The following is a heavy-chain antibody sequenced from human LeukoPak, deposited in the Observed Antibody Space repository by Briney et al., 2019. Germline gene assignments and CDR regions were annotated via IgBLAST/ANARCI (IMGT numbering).Heavy chain of an antibody. CDR3: VRDWEGFNFDI. Sequence: SETLSLTCTVSGGSVSSYYWSWVRQPPGEGLEWIAYVYNSGSTNYNPSLKSRVTISVDGSKNQFSLKMNSVTAADTAVYYCVRDWEGFNFDIWGQGTMVTVSS. D-gene: IGHD1-26*01. CDR2: VYNSGST. J-gene: IGHJ3*02. CDR1: GGSVSSYY. V-gene: IGHV4-59*02.